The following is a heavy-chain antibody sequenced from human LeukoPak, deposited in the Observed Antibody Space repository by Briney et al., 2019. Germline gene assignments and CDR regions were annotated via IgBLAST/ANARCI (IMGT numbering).Heavy chain of an antibody. J-gene: IGHJ4*02. CDR3: ARRGLYGSGSYYNYDY. D-gene: IGHD3-10*01. CDR2: IYYSGST. CDR1: GGSISSYY. Sequence: PSETLSLTCTVSGGSISSYYWSWIRQPPGKGLEWIGYIYYSGSTNYNPSLKSRVTISVDTSKNQFPLKLSSVTAADTAVYYCARRGLYGSGSYYNYDYWGQGTLVTVSS. V-gene: IGHV4-59*08.